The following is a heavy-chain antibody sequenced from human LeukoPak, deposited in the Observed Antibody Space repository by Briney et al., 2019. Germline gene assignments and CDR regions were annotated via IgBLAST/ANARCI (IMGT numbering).Heavy chain of an antibody. CDR1: GYSFTSYW. V-gene: IGHV5-51*01. D-gene: IGHD2-2*01. CDR3: ARRLPYCSSTSCSSSYAFDI. Sequence: GESLKISCKGSGYSFTSYWIGCVRQMPGKGLEWMGIIYPGDSDTRYSPSFQGQVTISADKSISTAYLQWSSLKASDTAMYYCARRLPYCSSTSCSSSYAFDIWGQGTMVTVSS. CDR2: IYPGDSDT. J-gene: IGHJ3*02.